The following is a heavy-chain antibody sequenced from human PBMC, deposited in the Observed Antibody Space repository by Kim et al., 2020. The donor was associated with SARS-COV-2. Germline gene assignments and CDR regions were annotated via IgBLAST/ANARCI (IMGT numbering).Heavy chain of an antibody. CDR1: GFSFNTSD. CDR2: ISYSTFTI. V-gene: IGHV3-48*03. J-gene: IGHJ4*02. D-gene: IGHD2-21*02. Sequence: GGSLRLSCAASGFSFNTSDMNWVRQAPGRGLEWISYISYSTFTIYYSDSVQGRSTISRDNAKNSVSLQMNGLRVEDTATYYCVWGDGRHWGQGTLVTVSS. CDR3: VWGDGRH.